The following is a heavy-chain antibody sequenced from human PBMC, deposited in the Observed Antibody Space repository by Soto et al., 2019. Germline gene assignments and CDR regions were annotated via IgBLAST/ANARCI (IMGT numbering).Heavy chain of an antibody. CDR3: ARLRYSGYDRRPYAFDI. CDR1: GYSFTSYW. CDR2: IYPGDSDT. V-gene: IGHV5-51*01. Sequence: PGESLKISCKGSGYSFTSYWIGWVRQMPGKGLEWMGIIYPGDSDTGYSPSFQGQVTISADKSISTAYLQWSSLKASDTAMYYCARLRYSGYDRRPYAFDIWGQGTMVTVSS. D-gene: IGHD5-12*01. J-gene: IGHJ3*02.